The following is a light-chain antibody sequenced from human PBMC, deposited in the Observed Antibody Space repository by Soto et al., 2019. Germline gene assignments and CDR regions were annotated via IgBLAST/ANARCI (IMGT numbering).Light chain of an antibody. CDR1: QSVSSY. CDR3: QHSYRPPLT. J-gene: IGKJ1*01. V-gene: IGKV1-39*01. Sequence: DIQMTQSPSSLSASPGDRVTITCRASQSVSSYLNWYQQKPGKAPKLLIYAASSMASGVPSRFSGSGSGTDFTLTISRLHPDDFANYYWQHSYRPPLTFGQGTKVEIK. CDR2: AAS.